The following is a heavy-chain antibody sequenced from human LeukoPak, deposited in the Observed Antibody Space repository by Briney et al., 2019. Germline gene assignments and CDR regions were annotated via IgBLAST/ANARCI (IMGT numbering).Heavy chain of an antibody. Sequence: GASVKVSCKASGGTFSSYAISWVRQAPGQGLEWMGRIIPILGIANYAQKFQGRVTITADKSTSTAYMELSSLRSEDTAVYYCARDAEIRFGGSVPSSSYWGQGTLVTVSS. V-gene: IGHV1-69*04. D-gene: IGHD3-10*01. CDR1: GGTFSSYA. CDR2: IIPILGIA. CDR3: ARDAEIRFGGSVPSSSY. J-gene: IGHJ4*02.